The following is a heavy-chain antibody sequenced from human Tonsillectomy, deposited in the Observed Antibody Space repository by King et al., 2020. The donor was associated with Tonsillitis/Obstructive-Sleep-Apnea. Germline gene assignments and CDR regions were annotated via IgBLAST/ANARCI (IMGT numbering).Heavy chain of an antibody. Sequence: QVQLVESGGGVVQPGRSLRLSCAASGFTFTSYAMHWVRQAPGKGLEWVAVISSDGSNKYYADSVKGRFTISRDNSKNTLYLQMNSLRAEDTAVYYCARGELPEHWGQGTLVTVSS. J-gene: IGHJ1*01. CDR2: ISSDGSNK. CDR1: GFTFTSYA. CDR3: ARGELPEH. V-gene: IGHV3-30*04. D-gene: IGHD1-26*01.